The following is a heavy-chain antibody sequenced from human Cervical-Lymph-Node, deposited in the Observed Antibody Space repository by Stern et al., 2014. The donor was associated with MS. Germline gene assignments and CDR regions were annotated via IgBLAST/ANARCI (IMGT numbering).Heavy chain of an antibody. CDR1: GGSINSGGYY. J-gene: IGHJ4*02. V-gene: IGHV4-31*03. D-gene: IGHD3-22*01. Sequence: VQLVESGPGLVKPSQTLPLTCTVSGGSINSGGYYWSWLRQYPGKGLEWIGYIYYPGSAYYDPSLKSRLSISIDTSKNQFSLNLNSVTAADTAVYYCARGARYSDSSGYYFYFDYWGQGTLVTVSS. CDR3: ARGARYSDSSGYYFYFDY. CDR2: IYYPGSA.